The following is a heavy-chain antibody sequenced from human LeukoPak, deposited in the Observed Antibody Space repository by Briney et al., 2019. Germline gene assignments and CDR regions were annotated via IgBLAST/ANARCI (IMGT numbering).Heavy chain of an antibody. Sequence: SETLSLTCTVSGGSLSSYYWSWIRQPPGKGLEWIGYIYYSGSTNYNPSLKSRVTISVDTSKNQFSLKLSSVTAADTAVYYCARLSAYYYDRWGQGTLVTVSS. CDR1: GGSLSSYY. V-gene: IGHV4-59*01. CDR3: ARLSAYYYDR. J-gene: IGHJ4*02. D-gene: IGHD3-22*01. CDR2: IYYSGST.